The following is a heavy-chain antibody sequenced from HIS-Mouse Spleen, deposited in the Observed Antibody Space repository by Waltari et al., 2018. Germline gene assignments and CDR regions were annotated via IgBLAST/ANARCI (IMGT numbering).Heavy chain of an antibody. CDR2: IYDSGST. V-gene: IGHV4-39*07. J-gene: IGHJ3*02. D-gene: IGHD3-3*01. Sequence: QLQLQESGPGLVKPSETLSLTCTVPGGLISSSSYYRGWIRQPPGKGLEWIGSIYDSGSTYYNPSLKSRVTISVDTSKNQFSLKLSSVTAADTAVYYCARAPTGFLEWFDAFDIWGQGTMVTVSS. CDR1: GGLISSSSYY. CDR3: ARAPTGFLEWFDAFDI.